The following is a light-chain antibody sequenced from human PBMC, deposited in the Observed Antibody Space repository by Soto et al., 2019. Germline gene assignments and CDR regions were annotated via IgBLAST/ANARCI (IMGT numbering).Light chain of an antibody. Sequence: EIVLTQSPATLSVSPGETATLSCRASQSVSYNLAWYQQKPGQGPRLLIYGAFTRATGIPARFSGSGSGTEFTLTISSLQSEDFAVYYCQQYKKWPPLTFGGGTKEEIK. CDR2: GAF. CDR3: QQYKKWPPLT. J-gene: IGKJ4*01. CDR1: QSVSYN. V-gene: IGKV3-15*01.